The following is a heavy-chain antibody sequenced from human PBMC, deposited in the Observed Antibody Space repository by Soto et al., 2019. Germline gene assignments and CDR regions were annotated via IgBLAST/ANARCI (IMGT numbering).Heavy chain of an antibody. CDR3: ARDRNLRGGME. J-gene: IGHJ4*02. D-gene: IGHD3-16*01. V-gene: IGHV1-69*08. Sequence: QVQLVQSGAEVKKPGSSVKVSCKASGGTFSSYTISWVRQAPGQGLEWMGRIIPILGIANYAQKFQGRVTITADKSTSTAYMELSSLRSEGTAVYYCARDRNLRGGMEWGQGTLVTVSS. CDR2: IIPILGIA. CDR1: GGTFSSYT.